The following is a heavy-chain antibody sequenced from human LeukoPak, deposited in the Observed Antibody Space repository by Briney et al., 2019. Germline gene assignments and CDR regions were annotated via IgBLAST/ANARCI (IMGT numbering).Heavy chain of an antibody. CDR2: INPNSGGT. Sequence: GASVKVSCKASGYTFTGYYMHWVRQAPGEGLEWMGRINPNSGGTNYAQKFQGRVTITRDTSISTAYMELSRLRSDDTAVYYCARDEALLWFGELLGELFDPWGQGTLVTVSS. D-gene: IGHD3-10*01. CDR3: ARDEALLWFGELLGELFDP. CDR1: GYTFTGYY. V-gene: IGHV1-2*06. J-gene: IGHJ5*02.